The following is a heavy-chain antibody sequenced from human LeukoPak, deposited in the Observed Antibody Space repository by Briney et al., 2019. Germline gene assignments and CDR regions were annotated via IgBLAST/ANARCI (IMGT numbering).Heavy chain of an antibody. D-gene: IGHD1-26*01. V-gene: IGHV3-23*01. CDR1: GFSFSDYH. Sequence: GGSLRLSCAAAGFSFSDYHMGWVRRASGKRLEWVSGISAGAAVIFYADPVKGRYPNSRDKAKNSLYLQMNSVSAEEWAVYCCETWDRFDCWGRGTLVAVSS. CDR3: ETWDRFDC. CDR2: ISAGAAVI. J-gene: IGHJ5*01.